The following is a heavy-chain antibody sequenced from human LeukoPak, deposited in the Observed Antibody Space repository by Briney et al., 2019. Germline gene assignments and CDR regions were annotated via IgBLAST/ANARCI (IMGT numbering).Heavy chain of an antibody. CDR2: ISPGDSDT. Sequence: GESLKISCKGSGYSFTNYWIGGVREIPGKGLEWMGIISPGDSDTRYSPSFQGQVTLAVDKSSRTAALQWGGLKASYTAICYSARGSYGGCGFDYWGQGTLVTVSS. V-gene: IGHV5-51*01. CDR1: GYSFTNYW. CDR3: ARGSYGGCGFDY. D-gene: IGHD4-23*01. J-gene: IGHJ4*02.